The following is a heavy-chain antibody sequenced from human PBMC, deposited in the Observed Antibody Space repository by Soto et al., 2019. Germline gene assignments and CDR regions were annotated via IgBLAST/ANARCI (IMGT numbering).Heavy chain of an antibody. V-gene: IGHV3-74*01. CDR2: IKADGSST. J-gene: IGHJ5*02. CDR1: GFTFSNYW. Sequence: GGSLRLSCAASGFTFSNYWMHWVRQAPGKGLVWVSRIKADGSSTNYADSVKGPFTISRDNAKNTLYLVINSLRVEDTAVYFCTRERFDPWGQGTLVTVSS. CDR3: TRERFDP.